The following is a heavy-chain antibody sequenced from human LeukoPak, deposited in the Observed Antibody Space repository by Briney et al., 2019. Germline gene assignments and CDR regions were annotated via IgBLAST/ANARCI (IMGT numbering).Heavy chain of an antibody. J-gene: IGHJ4*02. CDR1: GFTFSNYA. V-gene: IGHV3-23*01. Sequence: GGSLRLSCAASGFTFSNYAMRWVRQAPGKGLEWVSGISGSGDSTYYADSVKGRFTISRDNSKNTLYLQMNSLRAEDTAVYYCARLWRLPWEAEYYYDSSDTDYWGQGTLVTVSS. CDR2: ISGSGDST. CDR3: ARLWRLPWEAEYYYDSSDTDY. D-gene: IGHD3-22*01.